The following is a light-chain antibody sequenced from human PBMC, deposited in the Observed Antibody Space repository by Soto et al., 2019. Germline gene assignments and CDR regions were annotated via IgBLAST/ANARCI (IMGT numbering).Light chain of an antibody. J-gene: IGKJ1*01. Sequence: EIVLTQSPGTLSLSPGERATLSCRASQSISSSNLAWYQQKTGQAPRLLVYGASSRATGIPDMFSGSGSGTDFTLTISILEPEDFALYYCQQYSSTFWTFGQGTKVDIK. CDR2: GAS. V-gene: IGKV3-20*01. CDR3: QQYSSTFWT. CDR1: QSISSSN.